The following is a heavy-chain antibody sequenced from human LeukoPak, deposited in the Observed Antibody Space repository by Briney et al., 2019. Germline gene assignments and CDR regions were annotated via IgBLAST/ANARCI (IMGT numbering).Heavy chain of an antibody. Sequence: GGSLRLSCAASGFTFSSYWMSWVCQAPGKGLEWVANIKQDGSEKYYVDSVKGRFTISRDNAKNSLYLQMNSLRAEDTAVYYYARAGDYYDSSGYFYHWGQGTLVTVSS. CDR1: GFTFSSYW. J-gene: IGHJ4*02. D-gene: IGHD3-22*01. CDR2: IKQDGSEK. V-gene: IGHV3-7*01. CDR3: ARAGDYYDSSGYFYH.